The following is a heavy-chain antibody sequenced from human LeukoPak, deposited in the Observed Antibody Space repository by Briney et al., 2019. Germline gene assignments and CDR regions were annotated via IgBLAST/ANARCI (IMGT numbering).Heavy chain of an antibody. D-gene: IGHD2-2*01. CDR3: ARGQVPAARGYNWFDP. CDR1: GWSFNDYY. Sequence: SETLSLTCAVYGWSFNDYYWNWIRQPPGMGLGWIGEVNARGDNNYNPSLKSRVTISVDTSKNQYSLRLTSMIAADTAVYYCARGQVPAARGYNWFDPWGQGTLVTLSS. J-gene: IGHJ5*02. V-gene: IGHV4-34*01. CDR2: VNARGDN.